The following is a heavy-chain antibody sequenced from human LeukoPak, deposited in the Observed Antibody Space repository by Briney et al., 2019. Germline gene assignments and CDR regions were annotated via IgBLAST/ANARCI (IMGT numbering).Heavy chain of an antibody. CDR2: ISSSSSYI. CDR3: ARDGGELLGWYFDL. J-gene: IGHJ2*01. V-gene: IGHV3-21*01. CDR1: EFSVGSNY. Sequence: GGSLRLSCAASEFSVGSNYMTWVRQAPGKGLEWVSSISSSSSYIYYADSVKGRFTISRDNAKNSLYLQMNSLRAEDTAVYYCARDGGELLGWYFDLWGRGTLVTVSS. D-gene: IGHD1-26*01.